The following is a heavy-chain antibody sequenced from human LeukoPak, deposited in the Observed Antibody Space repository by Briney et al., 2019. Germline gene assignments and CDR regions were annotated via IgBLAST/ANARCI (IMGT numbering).Heavy chain of an antibody. Sequence: SETLSLTCTVSGGAISSSDYYWGWVRQPPGKGLEWIGSVYHSGSTYDNPPLKSRVTISVDTSKNQFSLKLSSVTAADTAVYYCARSGPWWIQLWSHFDYWGQGTLVTVSS. CDR1: GGAISSSDYY. D-gene: IGHD5-18*01. CDR3: ARSGPWWIQLWSHFDY. CDR2: VYHSGST. J-gene: IGHJ4*02. V-gene: IGHV4-39*07.